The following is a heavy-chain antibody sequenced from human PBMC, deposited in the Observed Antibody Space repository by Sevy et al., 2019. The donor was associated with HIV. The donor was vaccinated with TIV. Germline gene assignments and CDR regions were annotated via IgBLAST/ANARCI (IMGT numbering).Heavy chain of an antibody. CDR3: ARDRVFGLVTSWEYYYGMDV. CDR2: INSDGSST. V-gene: IGHV3-74*01. J-gene: IGHJ6*02. Sequence: GGSLRLSCAASGFTFSSYWMHWVRQAPGKGLVWVSRINSDGSSTSYADSVKGRFTISRDNAKNTLYLQMNSLRAEDTAVYYCARDRVFGLVTSWEYYYGMDVWGQGTTVTVSS. CDR1: GFTFSSYW. D-gene: IGHD3-3*01.